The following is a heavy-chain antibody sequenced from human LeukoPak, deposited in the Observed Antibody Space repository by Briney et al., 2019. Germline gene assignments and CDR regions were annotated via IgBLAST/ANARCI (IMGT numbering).Heavy chain of an antibody. J-gene: IGHJ6*03. D-gene: IGHD6-19*01. V-gene: IGHV1-18*01. CDR2: ISAYNGNT. CDR1: GSTFTSYG. Sequence: GASVKVSCKASGSTFTSYGISWVRQAPGQGLEWMGWISAYNGNTNYAQKLQGRVTMTTDTSTSTAYMELRSLRSDDTAVYYCARSGIAVAKYYYYMDVWGKGTTVTVSS. CDR3: ARSGIAVAKYYYYMDV.